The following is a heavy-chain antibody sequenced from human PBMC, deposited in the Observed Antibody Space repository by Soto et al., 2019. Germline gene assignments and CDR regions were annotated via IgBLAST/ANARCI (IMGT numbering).Heavy chain of an antibody. V-gene: IGHV3-30*18. Sequence: GGSLRLSCAASGFTFSSYGMHWVRQAPGKGLEWVAVISYDGSNKYYADSVKGRFTISRDNSKNTLYLQMNSLRAEDTAVYYCAKVRGYSGYGPFDYWGQGTLVTVSS. D-gene: IGHD5-12*01. J-gene: IGHJ4*02. CDR1: GFTFSSYG. CDR2: ISYDGSNK. CDR3: AKVRGYSGYGPFDY.